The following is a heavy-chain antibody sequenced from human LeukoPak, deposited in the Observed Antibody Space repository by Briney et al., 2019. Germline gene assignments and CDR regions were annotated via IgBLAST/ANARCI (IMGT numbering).Heavy chain of an antibody. CDR2: IYYSGST. CDR3: ARVKRYFDWLLDY. J-gene: IGHJ4*02. V-gene: IGHV4-39*07. Sequence: SETLSLTCTVSGGSISSSSYYWGWIRQPPGKGLEWIGSIYYSGSTYYNPSLKSRVTISVDTSKNQFSLKLSSVTAADTAVYYCARVKRYFDWLLDYWGQGTLVTVSS. CDR1: GGSISSSSYY. D-gene: IGHD3-9*01.